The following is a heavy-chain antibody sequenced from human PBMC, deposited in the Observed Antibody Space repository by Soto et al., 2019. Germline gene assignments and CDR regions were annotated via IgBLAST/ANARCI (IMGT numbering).Heavy chain of an antibody. D-gene: IGHD3-22*01. J-gene: IGHJ4*02. Sequence: EVQLVESGGGLVQPGGSLRLSCAASGFTFSSYSMNWVRQAPGKGLEWVSYISSRSSTIYYADSVKGRFTISRDNAKNSLYLQMNSLRDEDTAVYYCARLPPNYDSSGYYYVGLDYWGQGTLVTVSS. CDR2: ISSRSSTI. CDR3: ARLPPNYDSSGYYYVGLDY. V-gene: IGHV3-48*02. CDR1: GFTFSSYS.